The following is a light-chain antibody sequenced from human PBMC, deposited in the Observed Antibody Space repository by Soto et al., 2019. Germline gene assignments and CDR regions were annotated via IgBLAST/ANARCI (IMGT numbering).Light chain of an antibody. Sequence: AIQLTQSPSSLSASVGDRVTITCRASQGISSALDWYQQKPGKAPKLLIYDASSLESGVPSRFSGRGSGTDFTLTISSLQPEDFAAYYCHQFNRYPQTFGHGTKLEIK. CDR1: QGISSA. J-gene: IGKJ2*01. CDR3: HQFNRYPQT. CDR2: DAS. V-gene: IGKV1-13*02.